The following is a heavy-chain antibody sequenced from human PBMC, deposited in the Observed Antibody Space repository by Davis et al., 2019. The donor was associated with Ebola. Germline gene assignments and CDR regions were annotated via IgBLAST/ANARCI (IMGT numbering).Heavy chain of an antibody. D-gene: IGHD3-22*01. CDR1: GYTFTGYY. CDR2: LIPMFRSP. V-gene: IGHV1-69*13. J-gene: IGHJ5*02. CDR3: ARVRTGFYFDSSDSPNWFDP. Sequence: SVKVSCKASGYTFTGYYMHWVRQAPGQGLEWMGGLIPMFRSPKYAQKFQDRVTITADESSRTAYMELRSLRSEDTAVYYCARVRTGFYFDSSDSPNWFDPWGQGTPVTVTS.